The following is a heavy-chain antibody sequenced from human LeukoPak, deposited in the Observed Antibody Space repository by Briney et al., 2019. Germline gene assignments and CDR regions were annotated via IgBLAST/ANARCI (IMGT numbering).Heavy chain of an antibody. J-gene: IGHJ3*02. V-gene: IGHV4-59*12. CDR1: GGSISSYY. CDR3: ARDRSDYYDSSGYYGRDAFDI. D-gene: IGHD3-22*01. Sequence: SETLSLTCTVSGGSISSYYWSWIRQPPGKGLEWIGYIYYSGSTNYNPSLKSRVTISVDTSKNQFSLKLSSVTAADTAVYYCARDRSDYYDSSGYYGRDAFDIWGQGTMVTVSS. CDR2: IYYSGST.